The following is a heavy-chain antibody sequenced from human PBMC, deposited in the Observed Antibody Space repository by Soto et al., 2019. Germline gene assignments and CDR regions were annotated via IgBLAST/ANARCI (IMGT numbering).Heavy chain of an antibody. D-gene: IGHD3-10*01. CDR2: IYSTGTT. Sequence: EVQLVESGGGLIQPGGSLKLSCAASGFTVGNNYMSWVRQAPGKGLEWVSLIYSTGTTKYADSVKGRFTVSRDNAKNTLYLQMTSLSAEDTAVYYCAKDVRGSGSHYNSFGYWGQGTLVTVSS. V-gene: IGHV3-53*01. J-gene: IGHJ4*02. CDR1: GFTVGNNY. CDR3: AKDVRGSGSHYNSFGY.